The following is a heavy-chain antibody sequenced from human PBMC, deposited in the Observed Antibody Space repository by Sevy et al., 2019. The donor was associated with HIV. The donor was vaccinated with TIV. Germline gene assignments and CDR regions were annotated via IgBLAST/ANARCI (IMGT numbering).Heavy chain of an antibody. D-gene: IGHD3-3*01. CDR3: ARSGFLEWAGSTRGPRNWFDP. CDR2: IYYSGST. Sequence: SETLSLTCSVSGGSMRNFYWSWIRQPPGKGLEWIGHIYYSGSTNYNPSLKSRVTMSVDTSKNQFSLKLSSVTAADTAVYYCARSGFLEWAGSTRGPRNWFDPWGQGTLVTVSS. CDR1: GGSMRNFY. V-gene: IGHV4-59*13. J-gene: IGHJ5*02.